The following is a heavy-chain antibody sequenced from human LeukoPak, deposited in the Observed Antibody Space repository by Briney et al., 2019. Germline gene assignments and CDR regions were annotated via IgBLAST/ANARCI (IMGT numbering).Heavy chain of an antibody. V-gene: IGHV3-48*01. J-gene: IGHJ3*02. Sequence: PGGSLRLSCAASGFSFRSYTMNWVRQGPGKGLEWVSYISSTSSMIYYADSVKGRFTVSRDNAKNSLYLQMNSLRAEDTAVYYCARGGGSAYDMWGQGTMVTVSS. CDR3: ARGGGSAYDM. CDR2: ISSTSSMI. CDR1: GFSFRSYT. D-gene: IGHD1-26*01.